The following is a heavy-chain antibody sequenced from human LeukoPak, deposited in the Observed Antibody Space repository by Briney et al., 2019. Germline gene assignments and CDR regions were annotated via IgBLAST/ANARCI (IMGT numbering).Heavy chain of an antibody. D-gene: IGHD6-19*01. CDR3: ARLITVTEPGGY. Sequence: GGSLRLSCAASGFRFSSYAMHWVRQAPGKGLEWVAVISYDGSNKDYADSVKGRFTISRDSSKNTVYLQMNSLRAEDTAVYYCARLITVTEPGGYWGQGTLVTVSS. CDR2: ISYDGSNK. V-gene: IGHV3-30*04. J-gene: IGHJ4*02. CDR1: GFRFSSYA.